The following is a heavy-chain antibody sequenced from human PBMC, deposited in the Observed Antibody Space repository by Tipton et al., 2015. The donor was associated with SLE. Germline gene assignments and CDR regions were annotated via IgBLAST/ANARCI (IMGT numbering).Heavy chain of an antibody. CDR3: ARDRRGGYGDSRGGAFDI. Sequence: TLSLTCTVSGGSISSSSYFWGWIRQPPGKGLEWIGSIYYSGNTYYNPSLKSRVTISVDTSKNQFSLKLSSVTAADTAVYYCARDRRGGYGDSRGGAFDIWGQGTMVTVSS. J-gene: IGHJ3*02. D-gene: IGHD4-17*01. CDR2: IYYSGNT. CDR1: GGSISSSSYF. V-gene: IGHV4-39*07.